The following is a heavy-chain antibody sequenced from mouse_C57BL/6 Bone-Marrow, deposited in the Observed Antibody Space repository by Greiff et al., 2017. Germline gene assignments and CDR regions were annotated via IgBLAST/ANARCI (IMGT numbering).Heavy chain of an antibody. Sequence: VQLKESGPGLVKPSQSLSLTCSVTGYSITSGYYWNWIRQFPGNKLEWMGYISYDGSNNYNPSLKNRISITRDTSKNQFFLKLNSVTTEDTATYYCEREEVYGSSYWYFDVWGTGTTVTVSS. J-gene: IGHJ1*03. CDR1: GYSITSGYY. V-gene: IGHV3-6*01. CDR2: ISYDGSN. D-gene: IGHD1-1*01. CDR3: EREEVYGSSYWYFDV.